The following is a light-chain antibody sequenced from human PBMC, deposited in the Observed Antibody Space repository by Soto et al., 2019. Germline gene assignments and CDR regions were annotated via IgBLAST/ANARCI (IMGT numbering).Light chain of an antibody. Sequence: QSVLTQPASVSGSPGQSITISCTGTSSDVGGYKYVSWYQQHPGKAPKLMIYDVANRPSGVSNRFSGSKSGNTASLTISGLQAEDEADYYCGSYTSSSTLVVFGGGTKLTVL. CDR3: GSYTSSSTLVV. J-gene: IGLJ2*01. V-gene: IGLV2-14*01. CDR2: DVA. CDR1: SSDVGGYKY.